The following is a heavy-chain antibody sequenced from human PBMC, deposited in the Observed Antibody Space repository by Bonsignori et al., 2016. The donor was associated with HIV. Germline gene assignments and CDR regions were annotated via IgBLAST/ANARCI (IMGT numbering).Heavy chain of an antibody. CDR2: IYSGGST. V-gene: IGHV3-66*01. CDR1: GFTVSSNY. Sequence: GGSLRLSCAASGFTVSSNYMSWVRQAPGKGLEWVSVIYSGGSTYYADSVKGRFTISRDNSKNTLYLQMNSLRAEDTAVYYCAREVFGYSSGGAFDIWGQGTMVTVSS. D-gene: IGHD6-19*01. CDR3: AREVFGYSSGGAFDI. J-gene: IGHJ3*02.